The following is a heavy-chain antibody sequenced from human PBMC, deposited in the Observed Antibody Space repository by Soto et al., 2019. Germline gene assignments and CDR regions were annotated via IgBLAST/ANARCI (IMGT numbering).Heavy chain of an antibody. CDR1: GCTFCGDW. J-gene: IGHJ6*02. CDR3: ARGGTYGLDV. D-gene: IGHD5-12*01. CDR2: INQDGSAK. Sequence: GGTLSRSCVASGCTFCGDWMSWVRQAPGKGLEWVANINQDGSAKQDLDSVRGRFTISRDNSKATLFLQLSSLRPDDTALYYCARGGTYGLDVWGQGTAVTVSS. V-gene: IGHV3-7*01.